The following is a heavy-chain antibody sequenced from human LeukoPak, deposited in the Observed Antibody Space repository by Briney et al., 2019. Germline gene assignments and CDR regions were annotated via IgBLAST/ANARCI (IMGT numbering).Heavy chain of an antibody. CDR1: GYIFTDYY. J-gene: IGHJ4*02. Sequence: ASVKVSCKASGYIFTDYYMHWVRQAPGQGLEWMGWISAYNGNTNYAQKLQGRVTMTTDTSTSTAYMELRSLRSDDTAVYYCARLGGGDYVFDYWGQGTLVTVSS. V-gene: IGHV1-18*04. D-gene: IGHD4-17*01. CDR2: ISAYNGNT. CDR3: ARLGGGDYVFDY.